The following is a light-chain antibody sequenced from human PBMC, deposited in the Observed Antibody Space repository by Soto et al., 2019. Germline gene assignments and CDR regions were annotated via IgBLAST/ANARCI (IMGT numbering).Light chain of an antibody. Sequence: DIQMTQSPSSLSASVGDRVTITCRASQTITTYLNWYQQRPGKAPKLLIYSASGLQSGVPSRFSGSGSGTDCTPTLHGLQPEDFATHYWQQSYMAPYTFGQGTRLETK. J-gene: IGKJ2*01. CDR3: QQSYMAPYT. V-gene: IGKV1-39*01. CDR1: QTITTY. CDR2: SAS.